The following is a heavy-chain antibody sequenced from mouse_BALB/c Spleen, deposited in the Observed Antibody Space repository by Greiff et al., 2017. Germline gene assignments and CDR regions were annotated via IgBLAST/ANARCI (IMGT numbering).Heavy chain of an antibody. V-gene: IGHV5-6*01. CDR2: ISSGGSYT. CDR3: ARHYYRYDGNYYAMDY. Sequence: EVKLVESGGDLVKPGGSLKLSCAASGFTFSSYGMSWVRQTPDKRLEWVATISSGGSYTYYPDSVKGRFTISRDNAKNTLYLQMSSLKSEDTAMYSCARHYYRYDGNYYAMDYWGRGTSVPVSS. CDR1: GFTFSSYG. J-gene: IGHJ4*01. D-gene: IGHD2-14*01.